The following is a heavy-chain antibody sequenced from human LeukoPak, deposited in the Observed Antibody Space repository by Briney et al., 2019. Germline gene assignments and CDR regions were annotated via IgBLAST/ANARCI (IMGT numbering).Heavy chain of an antibody. Sequence: ASVKVSCKASGYTFTIYGISWVRQAPGQGVEWMGWISAYNGNTNYVQKLQGRVTMTTDTSTSTAYMELRSLRSDDTAVYYCARANYYDSSGYYYVGNYYYGMDVWGQGTTVTVSS. CDR2: ISAYNGNT. D-gene: IGHD3-22*01. J-gene: IGHJ6*02. CDR3: ARANYYDSSGYYYVGNYYYGMDV. V-gene: IGHV1-18*01. CDR1: GYTFTIYG.